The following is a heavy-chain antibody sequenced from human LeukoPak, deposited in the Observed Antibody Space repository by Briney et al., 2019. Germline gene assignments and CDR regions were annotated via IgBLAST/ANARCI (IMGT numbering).Heavy chain of an antibody. J-gene: IGHJ4*02. CDR3: ARGQYYDILTGYYTD. D-gene: IGHD3-9*01. Sequence: GGSLRLSCAASGFTFSSYAMHWVRQAPGKGLEWVAVISYDGSNKYYADSVKGRFTISRDNSKNTLYLQMNSLRAEDTAVYYCARGQYYDILTGYYTDWGQGTLVTVSS. V-gene: IGHV3-30-3*01. CDR1: GFTFSSYA. CDR2: ISYDGSNK.